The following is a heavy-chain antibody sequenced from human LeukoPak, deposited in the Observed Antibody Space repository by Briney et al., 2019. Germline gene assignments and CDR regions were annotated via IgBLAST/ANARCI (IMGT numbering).Heavy chain of an antibody. J-gene: IGHJ3*02. D-gene: IGHD3-22*01. CDR2: INPNSGGT. CDR3: ARVSGRITMIAGAFDI. V-gene: IGHV1-2*02. CDR1: GYTFTGYY. Sequence: ASVNVSCKASGYTFTGYYMHWVRQAPGQGLEWMGWINPNSGGTNYAQKFQGRVTMTRDTSISTAYMELSRLRSDDTAVYYCARVSGRITMIAGAFDIWGQGTMVTVSS.